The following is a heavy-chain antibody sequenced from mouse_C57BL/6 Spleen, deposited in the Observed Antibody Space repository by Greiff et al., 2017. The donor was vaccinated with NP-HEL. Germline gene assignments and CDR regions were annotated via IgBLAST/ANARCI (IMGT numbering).Heavy chain of an antibody. CDR1: GFTFSDFY. CDR2: SRNKANDYTT. CDR3: ARDGDYGSAFAY. V-gene: IGHV7-1*01. J-gene: IGHJ3*01. Sequence: EVKLMESGGGLVQSGRSLRLSCATSGFTFSDFYMEWVRQAPGKGLEWIAASRNKANDYTTEYSASVKGRFIVSRDTSQSILYLQMNALRAEDTAIYYCARDGDYGSAFAYWGQGTLVTVSA. D-gene: IGHD1-1*01.